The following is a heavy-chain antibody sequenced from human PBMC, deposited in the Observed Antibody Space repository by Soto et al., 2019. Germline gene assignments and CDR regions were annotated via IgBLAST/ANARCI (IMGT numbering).Heavy chain of an antibody. CDR2: IFYSGST. Sequence: SLTGTVSGVSSSSMSPYWSWVRQHPAKGLEWIGCIFYSGSTYYNPSLKSRVTISVDTSKNQFSLKLTSVTAADTAVYFCARDNYGSSGYYYGAFHIWGQGTMVTVSS. J-gene: IGHJ3*02. V-gene: IGHV4-31*03. CDR1: GVSSSSMSPY. D-gene: IGHD3-22*01. CDR3: ARDNYGSSGYYYGAFHI.